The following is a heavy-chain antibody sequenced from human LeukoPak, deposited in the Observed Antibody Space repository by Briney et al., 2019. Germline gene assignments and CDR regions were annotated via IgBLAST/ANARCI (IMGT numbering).Heavy chain of an antibody. V-gene: IGHV4-59*01. CDR3: ARVGGYSYGLFDY. Sequence: PSETLSLTCTVSGGSISSYYWSWIRQPPGKGLEWIGYIYYSGSTNYNSSLKSRVTISVDTSKNQFSLKLSSVTAADTAVYYCARVGGYSYGLFDYWGQGTLVTVSS. J-gene: IGHJ4*02. D-gene: IGHD5-18*01. CDR1: GGSISSYY. CDR2: IYYSGST.